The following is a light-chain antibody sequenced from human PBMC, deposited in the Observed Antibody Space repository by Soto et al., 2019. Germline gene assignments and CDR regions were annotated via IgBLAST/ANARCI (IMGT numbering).Light chain of an antibody. J-gene: IGKJ4*01. V-gene: IGKV3-20*01. Sequence: EIVLTQSPGTLSLSPGERATLSCRASQSVSSNYLAWYQQRPGQSPRLLIYGASSRATGIPDRFSGSGSGTDFTLTISRLEPEDFAMYYGHQYGSSPLTFGAGTKVEIK. CDR2: GAS. CDR1: QSVSSNY. CDR3: HQYGSSPLT.